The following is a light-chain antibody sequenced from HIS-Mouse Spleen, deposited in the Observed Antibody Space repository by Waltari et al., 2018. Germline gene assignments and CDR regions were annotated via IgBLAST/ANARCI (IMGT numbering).Light chain of an antibody. CDR3: YSTDSSGNHRV. J-gene: IGLJ2*01. V-gene: IGLV3-10*01. CDR1: ALPKKY. Sequence: SYELTQPPSVSVSPGQTARITCSGDALPKKYAYWYPQKSGQAPVLVIYEDSKRPSGIPGRFSGSSSVTMATLTISGAQVEDEADYYCYSTDSSGNHRVFGGGTKLTVL. CDR2: EDS.